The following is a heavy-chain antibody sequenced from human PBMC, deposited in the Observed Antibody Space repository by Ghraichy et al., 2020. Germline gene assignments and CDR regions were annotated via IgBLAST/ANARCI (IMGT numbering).Heavy chain of an antibody. V-gene: IGHV3-15*01. CDR2: IKSKTDGGTT. Sequence: GGSLRLSCAASGFTFSNAWMSWVRQAPGKGLEWVGRIKSKTDGGTTDYAAPVKGRFTISRDDSKNTLYLQMNSLKTEDTAVYYCTTDPGVWELLPYYFDYWGQGTLVTVSS. CDR1: GFTFSNAW. J-gene: IGHJ4*02. CDR3: TTDPGVWELLPYYFDY. D-gene: IGHD1-26*01.